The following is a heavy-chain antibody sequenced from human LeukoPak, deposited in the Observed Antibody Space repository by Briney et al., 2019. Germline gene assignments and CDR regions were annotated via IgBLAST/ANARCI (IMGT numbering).Heavy chain of an antibody. Sequence: PGGSLRLSCAASGFTFSSYWMHWVRQAPGKGLVWVSRINSDGSSTSYADSVKGRFTISRDNAKNTLYPQMNSLRAEDTAVYYCARVVRPYGAEYFQHWGQGTLVTVSS. J-gene: IGHJ1*01. CDR1: GFTFSSYW. CDR2: INSDGSST. V-gene: IGHV3-74*01. D-gene: IGHD6-6*01. CDR3: ARVVRPYGAEYFQH.